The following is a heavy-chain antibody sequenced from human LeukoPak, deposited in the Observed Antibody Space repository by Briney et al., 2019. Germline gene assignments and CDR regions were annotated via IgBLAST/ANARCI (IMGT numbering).Heavy chain of an antibody. Sequence: SVRRSCAASGFTCDDYAMHWVRQAPGKGLEWFSGISWNSGSIGYADSVKGRFTISRDNAKNSLYLQMNSLRAEDTALYYCAKAMGSRSGYAIDYWGQGTLVTVSS. V-gene: IGHV3-9*01. CDR1: GFTCDDYA. J-gene: IGHJ4*02. D-gene: IGHD5-12*01. CDR3: AKAMGSRSGYAIDY. CDR2: ISWNSGSI.